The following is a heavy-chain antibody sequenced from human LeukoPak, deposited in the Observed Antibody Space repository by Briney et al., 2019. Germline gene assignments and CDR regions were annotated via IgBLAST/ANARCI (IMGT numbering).Heavy chain of an antibody. Sequence: SETLSLTCTVTGGTISSYYWSWIRQPAGKGLEWIGRIYTSGSTNYNPSLKSRVTMSVDTSKNQFSLKLSSVTAADTAVYYCARAYSSGSYYGMDVWGRGTTVTVSS. CDR1: GGTISSYY. J-gene: IGHJ6*02. V-gene: IGHV4-4*07. D-gene: IGHD6-19*01. CDR3: ARAYSSGSYYGMDV. CDR2: IYTSGST.